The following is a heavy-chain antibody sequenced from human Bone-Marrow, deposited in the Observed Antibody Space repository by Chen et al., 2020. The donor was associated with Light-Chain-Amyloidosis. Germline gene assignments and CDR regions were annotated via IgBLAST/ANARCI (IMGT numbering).Heavy chain of an antibody. CDR2: LYPDDSDA. J-gene: IGHJ4*02. D-gene: IGHD5-12*01. V-gene: IGHV5-51*01. CDR3: ARRRDGYNFDY. CDR1: GYTFPNYW. Sequence: EVQLEQSGPEVKKPGESLKISCKGSGYTFPNYWIGWVRQMPGKGLEGMGVLYPDDSDARYSPSFECQVTISADKSITTAYLQWRSLKASDTAMYYCARRRDGYNFDYWCQGTLVTVSS.